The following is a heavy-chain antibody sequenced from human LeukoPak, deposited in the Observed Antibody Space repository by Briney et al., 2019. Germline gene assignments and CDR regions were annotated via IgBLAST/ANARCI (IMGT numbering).Heavy chain of an antibody. V-gene: IGHV4-59*12. D-gene: IGHD3-10*01. Sequence: SETLSLTCTVSGGSISSYYWSWIRQPPGKGLEWIGYIFHTGHTSYNPSLKRRVTISVDMSKNQLSLRLTSVTAADTAVYYCARGFYGAGSHFDYWGQGTLVTVSS. CDR1: GGSISSYY. J-gene: IGHJ4*02. CDR2: IFHTGHT. CDR3: ARGFYGAGSHFDY.